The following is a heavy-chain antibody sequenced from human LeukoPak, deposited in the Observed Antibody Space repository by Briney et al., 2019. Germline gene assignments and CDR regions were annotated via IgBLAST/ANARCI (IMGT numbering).Heavy chain of an antibody. Sequence: KSGGSLRLSCSASGFTFSDYDMNWIRQAPGKGLEWISAISGRSSHTYYGDSVKGRFSISRDNAKNLLYLQMNGLGAEDTAVYYCGRAFPPLRTSSAGDLWGQGTLVTVSS. D-gene: IGHD3-16*01. CDR3: GRAFPPLRTSSAGDL. V-gene: IGHV3-21*06. CDR2: ISGRSSHT. J-gene: IGHJ4*02. CDR1: GFTFSDYD.